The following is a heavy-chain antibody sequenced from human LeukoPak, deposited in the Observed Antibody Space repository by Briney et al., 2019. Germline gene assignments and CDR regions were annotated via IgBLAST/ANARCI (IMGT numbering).Heavy chain of an antibody. V-gene: IGHV3-30*04. CDR3: ARDQSAYDYDFDY. Sequence: PGGSLRLSCAASGFTFGSYAMHWVRQAPGKGLEWVAVISYDGSNKYYADSVKGRFTISRDNSKNTLYLQMNSLRAEDTAVYYCARDQSAYDYDFDYWGQGTLVTVSS. CDR2: ISYDGSNK. CDR1: GFTFGSYA. J-gene: IGHJ4*02. D-gene: IGHD3-16*01.